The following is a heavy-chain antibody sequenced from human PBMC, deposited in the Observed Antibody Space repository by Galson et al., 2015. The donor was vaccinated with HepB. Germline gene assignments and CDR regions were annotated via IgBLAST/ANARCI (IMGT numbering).Heavy chain of an antibody. V-gene: IGHV1-2*02. CDR2: INPNSGDT. Sequence: SVKVSCKASGYTFIAYHVHWVRQAPGQGLEWMGWINPNSGDTNYAQNFQGRVTMTRDTSINTAYMEVNGLGSDDTAVYYCARDRKGAVRGAGRYSWVDPWYQGTLVTVSS. CDR3: ARDRKGAVRGAGRYSWVDP. D-gene: IGHD3-10*01. J-gene: IGHJ5*02. CDR1: GYTFIAYH.